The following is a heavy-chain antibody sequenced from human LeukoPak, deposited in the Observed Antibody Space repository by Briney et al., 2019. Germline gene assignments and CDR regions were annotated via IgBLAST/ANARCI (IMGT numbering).Heavy chain of an antibody. Sequence: GGSLRLSCAASGFTFSSYGMHWVRRAPGKGLEWVAVIWSDGSSKHYGDSVKGRFTISRDNSRNTLHLQMSSLRVEDTAVYYCVKDSSSGSYFDYWGQGTLVTVSS. J-gene: IGHJ4*02. V-gene: IGHV3-30*02. CDR1: GFTFSSYG. CDR2: IWSDGSSK. D-gene: IGHD3-10*01. CDR3: VKDSSSGSYFDY.